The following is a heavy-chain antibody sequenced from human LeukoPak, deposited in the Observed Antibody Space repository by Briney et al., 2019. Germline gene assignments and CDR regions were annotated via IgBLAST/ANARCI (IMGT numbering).Heavy chain of an antibody. D-gene: IGHD6-13*01. J-gene: IGHJ5*02. CDR1: GGSFSGYY. Sequence: SETLSLTCAVYGGSFSGYYWSWIRQPPGKGLEWIGEISHSGSTNYNPSLKSRVTISVDTSKNQFSLKLSSVTAADTAVYYCARGRIASPFDPWGQGTLVTVSS. CDR3: ARGRIASPFDP. V-gene: IGHV4-34*01. CDR2: ISHSGST.